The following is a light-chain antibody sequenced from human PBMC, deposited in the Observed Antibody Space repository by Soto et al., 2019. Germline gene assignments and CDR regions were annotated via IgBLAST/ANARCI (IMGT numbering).Light chain of an antibody. CDR2: AAS. V-gene: IGKV1-27*01. Sequence: DIQMTQSPSSLSASVGDRVTITCRAGQDINIYLAWYQQKPGKVPKLLISAASTLQSGVPSRFSGSVSGTDFNLTISSLQPEDVATYYCQKYDGAPLTFGGGTKVEIK. J-gene: IGKJ4*01. CDR1: QDINIY. CDR3: QKYDGAPLT.